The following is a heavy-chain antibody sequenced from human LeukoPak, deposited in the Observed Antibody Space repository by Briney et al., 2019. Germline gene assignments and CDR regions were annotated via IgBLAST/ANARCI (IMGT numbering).Heavy chain of an antibody. CDR3: ATLPNYSYGHPYYFDS. CDR2: ISDSGAYT. Sequence: GGSLRLSCAASGFTFSSCAMSWVRQAPGKGLEGVSAISDSGAYTYYADSVKGRFTISRDNSKNTLYLQMNSLRAEDTAVYYCATLPNYSYGHPYYFDSWGQGTLVTVSS. J-gene: IGHJ4*02. D-gene: IGHD5-18*01. CDR1: GFTFSSCA. V-gene: IGHV3-23*01.